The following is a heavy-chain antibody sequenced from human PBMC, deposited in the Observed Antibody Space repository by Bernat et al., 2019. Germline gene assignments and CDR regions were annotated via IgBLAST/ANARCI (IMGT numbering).Heavy chain of an antibody. D-gene: IGHD6-6*01. V-gene: IGHV2-70*04. Sequence: QVTLKESGPALVKPTQTLTLTCTFSGFSLSTSGMRVSWIRQPPGKALEWLARIDWDDDKFYSTSLKTRLTITKDTSKNQVVLTMTNMDPVDTATYYCAHLYSSSSWYYFDYWGQGTLVTVSS. CDR2: IDWDDDK. J-gene: IGHJ4*02. CDR3: AHLYSSSSWYYFDY. CDR1: GFSLSTSGMR.